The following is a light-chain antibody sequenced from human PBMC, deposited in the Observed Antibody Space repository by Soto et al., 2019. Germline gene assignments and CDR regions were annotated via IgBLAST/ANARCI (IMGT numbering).Light chain of an antibody. J-gene: IGKJ1*01. Sequence: EIVMTQSPVTLSVSPGERATLSCRASQSVSSNLAWYQQKPGQAPRLLIYYASTRATGIPARFSGSGSGTEFTLTISSLQSEDFAVYYCQQYNNWPPWTFGQGTKVEIK. V-gene: IGKV3-15*01. CDR1: QSVSSN. CDR3: QQYNNWPPWT. CDR2: YAS.